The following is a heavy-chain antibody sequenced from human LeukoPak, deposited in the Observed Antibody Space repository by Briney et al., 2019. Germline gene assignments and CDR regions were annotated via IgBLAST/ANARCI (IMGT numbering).Heavy chain of an antibody. Sequence: ASVKVSCKASGYTFTGYYMHWVRQAPRQGLEWMGWINPNSGGTNYAQKFQGRVTMTRDTSISTAYMELSRLRSDDTAVYYCARDQRVTIFGVVIFAPDYWGQGTLVTVSS. J-gene: IGHJ4*02. CDR2: INPNSGGT. CDR3: ARDQRVTIFGVVIFAPDY. D-gene: IGHD3-3*01. V-gene: IGHV1-2*02. CDR1: GYTFTGYY.